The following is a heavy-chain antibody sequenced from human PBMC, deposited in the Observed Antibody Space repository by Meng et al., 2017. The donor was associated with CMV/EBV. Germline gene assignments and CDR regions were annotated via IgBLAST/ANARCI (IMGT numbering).Heavy chain of an antibody. CDR2: MNPNSGNT. J-gene: IGHJ5*02. Sequence: ASVKVSCKASGYTFTSYDINWVRQATRQGLEWMGWMNPNSGNTGCAQKFQGRVTMTRNTSISTAYMELSSLRSEDTAVYYCARGLVVGAMNWFDPWGQGTLVTVSS. CDR1: GYTFTSYD. CDR3: ARGLVVGAMNWFDP. D-gene: IGHD1-26*01. V-gene: IGHV1-8*01.